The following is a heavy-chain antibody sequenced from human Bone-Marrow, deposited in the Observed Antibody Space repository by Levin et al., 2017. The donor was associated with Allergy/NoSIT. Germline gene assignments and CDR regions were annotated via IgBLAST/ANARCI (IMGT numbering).Heavy chain of an antibody. CDR1: GGSISSSSYY. CDR3: ARHDIVLMVYAN. Sequence: SETLSLTCTVSGGSISSSSYYWGWIRQPPGKGLEWIGSIYYSGSTYYNPSLKSRVTISVDTSKNQFSLKLSSVTAADTAVYYCARHDIVLMVYANWGQGTLVTVSS. J-gene: IGHJ4*02. CDR2: IYYSGST. V-gene: IGHV4-39*01. D-gene: IGHD2-8*01.